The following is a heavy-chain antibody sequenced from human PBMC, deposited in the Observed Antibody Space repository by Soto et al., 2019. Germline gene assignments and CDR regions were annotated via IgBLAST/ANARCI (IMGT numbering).Heavy chain of an antibody. CDR3: GRVFYGSGSYFVDN. CDR1: GFTFSDYS. V-gene: IGHV3-21*01. D-gene: IGHD3-10*01. J-gene: IGHJ4*02. CDR2: ISSSGTFI. Sequence: EVQLVESGGGLVTPRGSLRLSCAASGFTFSDYSMNWVRQAPGKGLEWVSFISSSGTFIHYADSVKGRFTISRDNAKNSLYLQMNSLRAEDTAVFYCGRVFYGSGSYFVDNWGQGTLVTVSS.